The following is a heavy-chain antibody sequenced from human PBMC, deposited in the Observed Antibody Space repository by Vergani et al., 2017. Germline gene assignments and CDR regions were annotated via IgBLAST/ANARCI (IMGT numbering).Heavy chain of an antibody. V-gene: IGHV3-33*01. D-gene: IGHD3-22*01. CDR3: ARSRYDSSGFSTIFSY. CDR1: GFAFRTYG. Sequence: QVQLVESGGGVVQPGRSLRLSCVASGFAFRTYGMHWVRQAPGKGLEWVAIIWYDGSNTYYADSVKGRFTVSRDNSRNTLFLQMNSLRVEDTAVYYCARSRYDSSGFSTIFSYWGQGTRVTVS. J-gene: IGHJ4*02. CDR2: IWYDGSNT.